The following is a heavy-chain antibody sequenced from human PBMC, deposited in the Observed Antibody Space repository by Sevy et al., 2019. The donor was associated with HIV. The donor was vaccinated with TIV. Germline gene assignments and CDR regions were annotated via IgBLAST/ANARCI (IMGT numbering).Heavy chain of an antibody. CDR3: ARDQTIFGVDDLGDAFDI. CDR1: GYTFTSYY. CDR2: INPSGGST. D-gene: IGHD3-3*01. Sequence: ASVKVSCKASGYTFTSYYMHWVRQAPGQGLEWMGIINPSGGSTSYAQKFQGRVTMTRDTSTSTVYMELSSLGSEDTAVYYCARDQTIFGVDDLGDAFDIWGQGTMVTVSS. J-gene: IGHJ3*02. V-gene: IGHV1-46*01.